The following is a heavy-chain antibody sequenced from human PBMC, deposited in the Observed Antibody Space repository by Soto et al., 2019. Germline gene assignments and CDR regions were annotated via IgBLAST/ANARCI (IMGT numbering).Heavy chain of an antibody. CDR1: GFSLSTSGMC. Sequence: SGPTLVNPTQTLTLTCTFSGFSLSTSGMCVSWIRQPPGKALEWLALIDWDDDKYYSTSLKTRLTISKDTSKNQVVLTMTNMDPVDTATYYCARMYILVWGVIRTIFDYWGQGTLVTGSS. CDR2: IDWDDDK. CDR3: ARMYILVWGVIRTIFDY. J-gene: IGHJ4*02. D-gene: IGHD3-10*01. V-gene: IGHV2-70*01.